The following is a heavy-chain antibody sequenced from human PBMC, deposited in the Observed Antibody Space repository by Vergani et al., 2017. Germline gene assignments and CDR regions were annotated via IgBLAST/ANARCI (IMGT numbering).Heavy chain of an antibody. Sequence: EVQLVPSGAEVKKPGESLKISCKGSGYSFTSYWIGWVRQMPGKGLEWMGIIYPGDSDTRYSPSFQGQVTISADKAIRTAYLQWSSLKASDTAMYYCARSAIHYYDSSGPKGWWDYWGQGTLVTVSS. V-gene: IGHV5-51*01. D-gene: IGHD3-22*01. CDR3: ARSAIHYYDSSGPKGWWDY. CDR1: GYSFTSYW. CDR2: IYPGDSDT. J-gene: IGHJ4*02.